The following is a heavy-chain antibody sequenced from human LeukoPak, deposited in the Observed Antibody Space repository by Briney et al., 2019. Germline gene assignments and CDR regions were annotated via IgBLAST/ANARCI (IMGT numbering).Heavy chain of an antibody. CDR1: GGSISSSSYY. Sequence: NASETLSLTCTVSGGSISSSSYYWGWIRQPPGKGLEWIGSIYYSGSTYYNPSLKSRVTISVDTSKNQFSLKLSSVTAADTAVYYCERHIRIRYYYGSGKNSDAFDIWGQGTMVTASS. D-gene: IGHD3-10*01. CDR3: ERHIRIRYYYGSGKNSDAFDI. V-gene: IGHV4-39*01. J-gene: IGHJ3*02. CDR2: IYYSGST.